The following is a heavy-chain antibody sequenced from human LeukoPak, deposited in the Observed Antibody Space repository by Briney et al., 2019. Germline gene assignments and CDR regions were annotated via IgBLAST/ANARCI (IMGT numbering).Heavy chain of an antibody. J-gene: IGHJ4*02. Sequence: GGSLRLSCAASGFTFSSYSMSWVRQAPGKGLEWVSVISGSGGSTYYADSVKGRFTISRDNYKNTLYLQMNSLRAEDTAVYYCAKVGRGVFDYWGQGTLVTVCS. V-gene: IGHV3-23*01. CDR1: GFTFSSYS. CDR2: ISGSGGST. CDR3: AKVGRGVFDY. D-gene: IGHD6-13*01.